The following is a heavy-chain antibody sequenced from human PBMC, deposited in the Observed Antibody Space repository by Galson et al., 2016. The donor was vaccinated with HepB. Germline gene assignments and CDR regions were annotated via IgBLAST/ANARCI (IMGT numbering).Heavy chain of an antibody. CDR1: GFIFSSYP. D-gene: IGHD3-16*01. CDR3: VKGGGGSNGDY. CDR2: ISFDGSNK. J-gene: IGHJ4*02. V-gene: IGHV3-30*04. Sequence: SLRLSCAASGFIFSSYPMYWIRQIPGKGLEWVALISFDGSNKFYGDSVKGRFTISRDNSENTLNLQMDSLRVEDTAVYYCVKGGGGSNGDYWGQGTLVTVSS.